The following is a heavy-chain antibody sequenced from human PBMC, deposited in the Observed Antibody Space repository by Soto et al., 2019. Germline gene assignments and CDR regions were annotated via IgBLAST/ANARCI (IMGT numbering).Heavy chain of an antibody. V-gene: IGHV3-30*03. J-gene: IGHJ4*02. Sequence: GGSLRLSCAASGFTFSSYGMHWVRQAPGKGLEWVAVISYDGSNKYYADSVKGRFTISRDNSKNTLYLQMNSLRAEDTAVYYCAPPPSSEYQFLYWGQGTLVTVSS. CDR2: ISYDGSNK. CDR3: APPPSSEYQFLY. CDR1: GFTFSSYG. D-gene: IGHD2-2*01.